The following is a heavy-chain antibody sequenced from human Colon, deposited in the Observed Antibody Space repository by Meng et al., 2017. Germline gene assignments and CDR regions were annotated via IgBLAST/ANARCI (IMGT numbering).Heavy chain of an antibody. J-gene: IGHJ5*02. CDR3: ARELMLTFDP. CDR2: IYSGGST. CDR1: GFTVSSNY. D-gene: IGHD3-16*01. Sequence: VSLVGAGGGLFQPWGSLILSLAASGFTVSSNYMGWVRQAPGKGLEWVSVIYSGGSTYYADSVKGRFTISRDNSKNTLYLQMNSLRAEDTAVYYCARELMLTFDPWGQGTLVTVSS. V-gene: IGHV3-66*02.